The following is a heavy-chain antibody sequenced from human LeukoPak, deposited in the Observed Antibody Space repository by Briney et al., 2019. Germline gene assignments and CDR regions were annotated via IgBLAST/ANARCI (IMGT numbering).Heavy chain of an antibody. V-gene: IGHV1-69*05. D-gene: IGHD3-3*01. CDR1: GGTFSSYA. J-gene: IGHJ6*03. CDR3: ARGPWYYDFWSGYYLKYYYYYYMDV. CDR2: IIPIFGTA. Sequence: SVKVSCKASGGTFSSYAISWVRQAPGQGLEWMGGIIPIFGTANYAQKFQGRVTITTDESTSTACMELSSLRSEDTAVYYCARGPWYYDFWSGYYLKYYYYYYMDVWGKGTTVTVSS.